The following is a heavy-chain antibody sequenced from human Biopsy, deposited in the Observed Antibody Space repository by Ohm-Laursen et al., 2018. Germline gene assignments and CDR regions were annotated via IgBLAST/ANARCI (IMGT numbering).Heavy chain of an antibody. CDR3: AIDGNDFLTDYLKIDQ. Sequence: SVKVSCKTSSYTFTDYNIHWMRQAPGQGLEWMGWVNPNSGATNSAEKFRGRVTLTRDTSISAVYIELRRLKSDDAAVYFCAIDGNDFLTDYLKIDQWGQGTLVTVSS. J-gene: IGHJ4*02. CDR2: VNPNSGAT. CDR1: SYTFTDYN. D-gene: IGHD3-9*01. V-gene: IGHV1-2*02.